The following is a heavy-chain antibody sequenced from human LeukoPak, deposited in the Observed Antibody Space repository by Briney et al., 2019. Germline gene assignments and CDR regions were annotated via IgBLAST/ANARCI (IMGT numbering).Heavy chain of an antibody. CDR3: ARTPPPPYSGYDGFMDV. Sequence: ASVKVSCKASGYAFTSCGISWVRQAPGQGLEWMGWISAYNGNTNYAQKLQGRVTMTTDTSTSTAYMELRSLRSDDTAVYYCARTPPPPYSGYDGFMDVWGKATTVTVSS. V-gene: IGHV1-18*04. D-gene: IGHD5-12*01. CDR2: ISAYNGNT. CDR1: GYAFTSCG. J-gene: IGHJ6*04.